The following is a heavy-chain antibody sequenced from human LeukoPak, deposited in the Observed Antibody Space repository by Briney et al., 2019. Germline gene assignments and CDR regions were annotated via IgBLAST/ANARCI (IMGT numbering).Heavy chain of an antibody. CDR2: ITSSGSAI. D-gene: IGHD5/OR15-5a*01. J-gene: IGHJ4*02. CDR1: GFTFSSYA. Sequence: GGSLRLSCAASGFTFSSYAMSWIRQAPGKGLEWVSYITSSGSAIYYADSVRGRFTISRDNARNSMFLHMDDLRAEDTAIYYCATGIVSTSGDYWGQGTLVTVSS. CDR3: ATGIVSTSGDY. V-gene: IGHV3-11*01.